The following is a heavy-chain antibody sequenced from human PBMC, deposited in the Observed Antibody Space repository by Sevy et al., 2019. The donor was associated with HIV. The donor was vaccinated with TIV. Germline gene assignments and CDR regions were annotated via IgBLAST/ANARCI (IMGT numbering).Heavy chain of an antibody. CDR2: ISYDGSNK. CDR3: AEERIAVASGDFDY. CDR1: GFTFSSYG. J-gene: IGHJ4*02. V-gene: IGHV3-30*18. Sequence: GGSLRLSCAASGFTFSSYGMHWVRQAPGKGLEWVAVISYDGSNKYYADSVKGRFTISRDNSKNTLYLQMNSLRAEDTAVYYCAEERIAVASGDFDYWGQGTLVTVSS. D-gene: IGHD6-19*01.